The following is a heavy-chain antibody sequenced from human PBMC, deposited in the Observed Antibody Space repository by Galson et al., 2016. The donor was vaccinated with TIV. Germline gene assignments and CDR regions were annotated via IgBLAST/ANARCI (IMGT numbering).Heavy chain of an antibody. D-gene: IGHD6-25*01. CDR2: IYPVDSDT. V-gene: IGHV5-51*03. CDR1: GYRFSNYW. Sequence: QSGAEVKEPGESLKISCKGSGYRFSNYWIAWVRQMPGKGLEWMGVIYPVDSDTRYSPSFQGRVPISADKSISTAYLQGNSLKASDSAIYYCARERDSGYAYYFDFWGQGTLVTVSS. CDR3: ARERDSGYAYYFDF. J-gene: IGHJ4*02.